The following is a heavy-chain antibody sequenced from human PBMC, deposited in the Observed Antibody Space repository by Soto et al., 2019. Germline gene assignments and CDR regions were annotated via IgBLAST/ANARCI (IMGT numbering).Heavy chain of an antibody. CDR2: IYDSGST. CDR3: ARGSSSYYDYGIDV. CDR1: GDSISRGGYS. Sequence: SETLSLTCAVSGDSISRGGYSWTWIRQPPGKALEWIGNIYDSGSTSYNTSLKSRVTISVDRSKNQFSLKLTSVTAADTAVYFCARGSSSYYDYGIDVWGQGTTVTVSS. D-gene: IGHD6-6*01. V-gene: IGHV4-30-2*01. J-gene: IGHJ6*02.